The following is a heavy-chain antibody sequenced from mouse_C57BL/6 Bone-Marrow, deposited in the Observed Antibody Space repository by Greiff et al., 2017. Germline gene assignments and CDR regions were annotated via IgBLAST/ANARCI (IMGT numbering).Heavy chain of an antibody. CDR2: IHPNSGST. V-gene: IGHV1-64*01. J-gene: IGHJ4*01. CDR3: AGGIREYYAMDY. CDR1: GYTFTSYW. D-gene: IGHD5-2*01. Sequence: QVQLQQPGAELVQPGASVKLSCKASGYTFTSYWMHWVKQRPGQGLEWIGMIHPNSGSTNYNEKFKSKATLTVDKSSSTAYMQLSSLTSEDSAVYYCAGGIREYYAMDYWGQGTSVTVSS.